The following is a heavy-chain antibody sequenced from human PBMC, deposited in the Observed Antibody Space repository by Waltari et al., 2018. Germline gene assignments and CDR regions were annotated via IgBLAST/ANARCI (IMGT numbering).Heavy chain of an antibody. Sequence: QVQLVQSGAEVKKPGASVKVSCKASGYTFTGYYMHWVRQAPGQGLEWMGRINPNSGGTNDAQKFQGRVTRTRDTSISTAYMELSRLRSDDTAVYYCARGSGASGYYYYYGMDVWGQGTTVTVSS. CDR3: ARGSGASGYYYYYGMDV. V-gene: IGHV1-2*06. J-gene: IGHJ6*02. CDR2: INPNSGGT. D-gene: IGHD3-10*01. CDR1: GYTFTGYY.